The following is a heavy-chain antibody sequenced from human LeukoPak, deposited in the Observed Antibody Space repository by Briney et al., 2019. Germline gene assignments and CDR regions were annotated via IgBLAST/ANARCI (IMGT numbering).Heavy chain of an antibody. J-gene: IGHJ3*02. V-gene: IGHV1-69*13. CDR1: GGTFSSYA. CDR2: IIPIFGTA. Sequence: SVKVSCKASGGTFSSYAISWVRQAPGQGLEWMGGIIPIFGTANYAQKFQGRVTITADESTSTAYMELSSLRSGDTAVYYCATDITGYCSGGSCYNAFDIWGQGTMVTVSS. D-gene: IGHD2-15*01. CDR3: ATDITGYCSGGSCYNAFDI.